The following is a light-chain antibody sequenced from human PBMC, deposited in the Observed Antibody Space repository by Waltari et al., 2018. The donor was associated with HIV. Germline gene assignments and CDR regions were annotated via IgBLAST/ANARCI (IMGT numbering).Light chain of an antibody. V-gene: IGLV2-8*01. CDR3: SSYGDSLRVL. CDR1: SSDIGAYEF. CDR2: EVT. J-gene: IGLJ3*02. Sequence: QSALTQPPSASGSLGQSVTISCTGSSSDIGAYEFVSWFQQHPHIAPTLLLYEVTRRPSTVSDRFSGSRSGNTAFLTVAGLQPDDEATYFCSSYGDSLRVLFGGGTNVTVL.